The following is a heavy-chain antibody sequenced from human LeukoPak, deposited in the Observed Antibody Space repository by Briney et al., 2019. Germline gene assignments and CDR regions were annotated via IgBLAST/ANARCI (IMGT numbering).Heavy chain of an antibody. CDR1: GGSISGTPYY. V-gene: IGHV4-39*01. CDR2: LSYRGIA. D-gene: IGHD1-26*01. CDR3: TRGLGGTMDY. J-gene: IGHJ4*02. Sequence: PSETLSLICSVSGGSISGTPYYWGWVRQAPGQGLEWIGGLSYRGIAYDNPSLKSRLSISVDPSRNQLTLTLTPVTAADTARYYCTRGLGGTMDYWGPGSQVTVSS.